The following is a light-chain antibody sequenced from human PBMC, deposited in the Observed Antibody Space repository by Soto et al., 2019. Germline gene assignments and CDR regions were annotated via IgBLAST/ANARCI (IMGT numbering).Light chain of an antibody. Sequence: DVVLTQSPLSLPVTLGQPASISCRSSQSLEYSDGNTYLNWFHQRPGQSPRRLIFKVSSRDSGVPDRFSGSGSGTDFTLRISRVEAEDVGVYYCMQGTHWPLTFGQGTRLEIK. V-gene: IGKV2-30*01. CDR2: KVS. CDR3: MQGTHWPLT. CDR1: QSLEYSDGNTY. J-gene: IGKJ5*01.